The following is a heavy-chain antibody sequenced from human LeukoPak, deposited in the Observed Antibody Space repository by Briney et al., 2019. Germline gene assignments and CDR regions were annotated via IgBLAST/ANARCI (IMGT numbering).Heavy chain of an antibody. CDR1: GFTFSSYE. J-gene: IGHJ4*02. CDR2: ISSSGSTI. Sequence: GGSLRLSCAASGFTFSSYEMNWVRQAPGKGLEWVSYISSSGSTIYYADSVKGRFTISRDNAKNSLYLQMNSLRAEDTALYYCAKDSAAAASTYFDYWGQGTLVTVSS. D-gene: IGHD6-13*01. V-gene: IGHV3-48*03. CDR3: AKDSAAAASTYFDY.